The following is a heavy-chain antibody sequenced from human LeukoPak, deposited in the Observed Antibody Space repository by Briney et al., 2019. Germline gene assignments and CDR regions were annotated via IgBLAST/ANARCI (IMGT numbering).Heavy chain of an antibody. CDR2: INNSGST. CDR1: GGSISTFY. Sequence: SETLSLTCTVSGGSISTFYWTWIRQPAGKGLEWIGRINNSGSTNYNPSLRSRVSMSVNRSKNQFSVTLSSVTAADTAVYFCAREGGDPRWLDPWGQGTLVTVSS. CDR3: AREGGDPRWLDP. V-gene: IGHV4-4*07. J-gene: IGHJ5*02. D-gene: IGHD6-25*01.